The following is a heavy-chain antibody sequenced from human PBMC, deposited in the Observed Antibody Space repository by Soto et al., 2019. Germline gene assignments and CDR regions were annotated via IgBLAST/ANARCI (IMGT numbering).Heavy chain of an antibody. CDR1: GGSTRSSNYY. J-gene: IGHJ5*02. Sequence: SETLSLTCSVSGGSTRSSNYYWGWIRQPPGKGLEWIGSISFSGTTYYSPSLKTRVTISVDASKNQFSLKLNSVTAADMGSYYCARSTTSWQNWFDPWGQGTLVTVSS. V-gene: IGHV4-39*01. CDR2: ISFSGTT. CDR3: ARSTTSWQNWFDP. D-gene: IGHD2-2*01.